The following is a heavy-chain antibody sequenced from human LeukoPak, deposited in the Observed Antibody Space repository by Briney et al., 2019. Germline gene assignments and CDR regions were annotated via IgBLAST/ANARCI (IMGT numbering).Heavy chain of an antibody. CDR1: GYTFTSYA. J-gene: IGHJ4*02. CDR3: ARDSGSGSNDY. CDR2: ISAGNGNT. V-gene: IGHV1-3*01. Sequence: ASVKVSCKASGYTFTSYAIHWVRQAPGQRLEWMGWISAGNGNTKYSQNFQGRVTFISNTSATTAFMELSSLRSEDAAVYYCARDSGSGSNDYWGQGTLVTVS. D-gene: IGHD1-26*01.